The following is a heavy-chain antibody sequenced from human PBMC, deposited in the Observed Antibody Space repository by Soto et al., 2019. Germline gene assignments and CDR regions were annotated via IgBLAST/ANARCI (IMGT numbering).Heavy chain of an antibody. D-gene: IGHD2-2*01. CDR1: GFTFSSYW. J-gene: IGHJ4*02. Sequence: PGGSLRLSCAASGFTFSSYWMSWVRQAPGKGLEWVANIKQDGSEKYYVDSVKGRFTISRDNAKNSLYLQMNSLRAEDTAVYYCARGWRYCSSTSCYPIDYWGQGTLVTVS. CDR2: IKQDGSEK. CDR3: ARGWRYCSSTSCYPIDY. V-gene: IGHV3-7*05.